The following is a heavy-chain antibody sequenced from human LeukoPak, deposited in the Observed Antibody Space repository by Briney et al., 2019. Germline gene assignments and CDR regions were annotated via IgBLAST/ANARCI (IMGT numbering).Heavy chain of an antibody. CDR2: FAYSGTT. V-gene: IGHV4-59*08. D-gene: IGHD3-22*01. J-gene: IGHJ4*02. Sequence: SETLSLTCTVSDGSISSHYWSWIRQPPGKGLEWIGHFAYSGTTSYNASLKSRVTISVDTSKNQFSLKLSSVTAADTAVYYCARTDSSGYYSFNGIFDYWGQGTLVTVSS. CDR1: DGSISSHY. CDR3: ARTDSSGYYSFNGIFDY.